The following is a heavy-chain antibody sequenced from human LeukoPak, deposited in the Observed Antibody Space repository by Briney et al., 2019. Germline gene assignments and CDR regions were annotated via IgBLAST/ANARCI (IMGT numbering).Heavy chain of an antibody. Sequence: ASVKVSCKASGYTFTGYGISWVRQAPGQGLEWMGWISAYNGNTNYAQKLQGRVTMTTDTSTSTAYMELRSLRSDDTAVYYCARVMSIIAAAGTNWFDPWGQGTLVTVSP. CDR1: GYTFTGYG. J-gene: IGHJ5*02. CDR2: ISAYNGNT. V-gene: IGHV1-18*01. D-gene: IGHD6-13*01. CDR3: ARVMSIIAAAGTNWFDP.